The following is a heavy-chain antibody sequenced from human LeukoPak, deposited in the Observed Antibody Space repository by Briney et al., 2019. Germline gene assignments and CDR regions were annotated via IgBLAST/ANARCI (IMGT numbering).Heavy chain of an antibody. CDR2: ISYSGST. V-gene: IGHV4-39*01. J-gene: IGHJ5*02. CDR3: ARHSGYALYTWFDP. CDR1: GGSISSTNYY. Sequence: SETLSLTCTVSGGSISSTNYYWAWNRQPPGKGLEWIGSISYSGSTHYNPSLNSRVTISVNTSKNQLSLRLSSVTAADTAVYVCARHSGYALYTWFDPWGQGTLVTVSS. D-gene: IGHD5-12*01.